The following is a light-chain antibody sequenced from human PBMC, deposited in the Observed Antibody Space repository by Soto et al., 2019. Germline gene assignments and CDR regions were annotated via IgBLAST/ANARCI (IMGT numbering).Light chain of an antibody. V-gene: IGLV2-11*01. J-gene: IGLJ1*01. Sequence: QSALTQPRSVSGSPGQSVTISCAGTSSDVGGYNYVSWYQQHPGKAPKLMIYDVSKRPSGVPDRFSGSKSGNTASLTIYGLQAEDEADYYCCSYAGSYTFGVFGTGTKPTVL. CDR2: DVS. CDR3: CSYAGSYTFGV. CDR1: SSDVGGYNY.